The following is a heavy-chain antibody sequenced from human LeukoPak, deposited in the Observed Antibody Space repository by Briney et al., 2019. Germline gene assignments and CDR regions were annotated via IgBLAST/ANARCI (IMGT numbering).Heavy chain of an antibody. Sequence: GWSLRLSCAASGFTVSSNYMSWVRQAPGEGLGWVSVIYSGVSTYYADSVKGRFTISTGNSKRPLYLQMKSLRAADTAVYYCARDPAGATIGDAFDIWGQGTMVTVSS. CDR1: GFTVSSNY. CDR2: IYSGVST. V-gene: IGHV3-53*01. J-gene: IGHJ3*02. D-gene: IGHD5-12*01. CDR3: ARDPAGATIGDAFDI.